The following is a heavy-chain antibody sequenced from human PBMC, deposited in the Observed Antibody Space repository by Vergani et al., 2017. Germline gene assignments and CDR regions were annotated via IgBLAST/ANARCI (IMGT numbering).Heavy chain of an antibody. CDR2: ISAYNGNT. CDR3: ARGQRDGFWSGWYMDV. Sequence: QVQLVQSGAEVKKPGSSVKVSCKASGGTFSSYTISWVRQAPGQGLEWMGRISAYNGNTNYAQKLQGRVTMTTDTSTSTAYMELRSLRSDDTAVYYCARGQRDGFWSGWYMDVWGKGTTVTVSS. D-gene: IGHD3-3*01. V-gene: IGHV1-18*01. J-gene: IGHJ6*03. CDR1: GGTFSSYT.